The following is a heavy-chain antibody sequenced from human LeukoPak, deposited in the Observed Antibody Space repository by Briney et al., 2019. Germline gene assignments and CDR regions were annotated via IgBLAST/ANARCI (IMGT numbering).Heavy chain of an antibody. CDR3: ARTYNWNHGRYYFEY. D-gene: IGHD1-14*01. CDR2: IYHSGST. CDR1: GYSISSGYY. J-gene: IGHJ4*02. Sequence: PSETLSLTCAVSGYSISSGYYWAWIRQPPGKGLEWIGSIYHSGSTYHNPSLKSRVTISVDTSKNQFSLKLSSVTAADTAVHYCARTYNWNHGRYYFEYWGQGTLVTVSS. V-gene: IGHV4-38-2*01.